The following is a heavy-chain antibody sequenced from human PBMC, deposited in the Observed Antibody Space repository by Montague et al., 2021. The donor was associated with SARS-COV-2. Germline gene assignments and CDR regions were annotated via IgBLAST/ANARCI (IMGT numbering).Heavy chain of an antibody. D-gene: IGHD1-26*01. Sequence: SETLSLTCTVSGDSVSHDFWTWIRQPPGKGLEWIGYVYYSRSSSYNPSLRSRVSIAVDTSKNQFSLRLSSVTAADTAIYCCVRDPAASGSGTFYNDWGQGTLVAVSS. V-gene: IGHV4-59*02. CDR2: VYYSRSS. J-gene: IGHJ1*01. CDR1: GDSVSHDF. CDR3: VRDPAASGSGTFYND.